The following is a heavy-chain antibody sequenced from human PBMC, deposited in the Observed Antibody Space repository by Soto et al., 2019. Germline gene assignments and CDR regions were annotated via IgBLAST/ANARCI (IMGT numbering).Heavy chain of an antibody. CDR1: GGSISSGGYY. CDR2: IYYSGST. D-gene: IGHD6-19*01. Sequence: QVQLQESGPGLVKPSQTLSLTCTVSGGSISSGGYYWSWIRQHPGKGLEWIGYIYYSGSTYYNPSLKSRVTISVDTSKNQFSLKLSSVTAADTAVYYCARSLYSSGGGGDYYYYYGMDVWGQGTTVTVSS. V-gene: IGHV4-31*03. CDR3: ARSLYSSGGGGDYYYYYGMDV. J-gene: IGHJ6*02.